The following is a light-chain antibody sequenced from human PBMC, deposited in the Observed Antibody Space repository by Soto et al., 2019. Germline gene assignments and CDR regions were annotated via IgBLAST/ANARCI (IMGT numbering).Light chain of an antibody. CDR3: QSYDSSLSGSRV. V-gene: IGLV1-40*01. J-gene: IGLJ1*01. Sequence: QSVLTQPPSVSGAPGQRVTISCTGSSSNIGAGYDVHWYQQRPGTAPKLLIYGNSNRPSGVPDRFSGSKSGTSASLAITGLQAEDEADYYCQSYDSSLSGSRVFGTGTKLTVL. CDR2: GNS. CDR1: SSNIGAGYD.